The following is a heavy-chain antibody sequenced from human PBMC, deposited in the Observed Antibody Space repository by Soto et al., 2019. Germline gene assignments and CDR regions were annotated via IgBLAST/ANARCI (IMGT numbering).Heavy chain of an antibody. V-gene: IGHV1-45*02. J-gene: IGHJ3*02. CDR2: ITPFNGNT. D-gene: IGHD3-22*01. CDR3: ARSPTPGYDSSGHDAFDM. Sequence: SVKVSCKASGYTFTYRYLHWVRQAPGQALEWMGWITPFNGNTNYAQKFQDRVTITRDRSMSTAYMELSSLRSEDTAMYYCARSPTPGYDSSGHDAFDMWGQGTMVNVSS. CDR1: GYTFTYRY.